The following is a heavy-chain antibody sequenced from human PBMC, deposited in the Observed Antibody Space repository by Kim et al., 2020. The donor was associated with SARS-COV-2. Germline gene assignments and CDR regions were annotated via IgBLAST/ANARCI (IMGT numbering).Heavy chain of an antibody. V-gene: IGHV1-24*01. CDR1: GYTLTELS. Sequence: ASVKVSCKVSGYTLTELSMHWVRQAPGKGLEWMGGFDPEDAETIYAQKFQGGVTMTEDTSTDTAYMELSSLRSEDTAVYYCATAPSVYDSSGYSLWYWGQGTLVTVSS. J-gene: IGHJ4*02. CDR2: FDPEDAET. CDR3: ATAPSVYDSSGYSLWY. D-gene: IGHD3-22*01.